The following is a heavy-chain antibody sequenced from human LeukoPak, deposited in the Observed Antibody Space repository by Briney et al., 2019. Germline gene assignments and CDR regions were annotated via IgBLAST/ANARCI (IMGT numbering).Heavy chain of an antibody. CDR2: ISGGGDST. V-gene: IGHV3-23*01. J-gene: IGHJ4*02. D-gene: IGHD6-13*01. CDR3: ARDFRSSWYEFDY. Sequence: PGGSLRLSCAASGFTFNNYGMNWVRQAPGKGLEWVSGISGGGDSTYNADSVKGRFTISRDNAKNTLYLQMNSLRAEDTAVYYCARDFRSSWYEFDYWGQGTLVTVSS. CDR1: GFTFNNYG.